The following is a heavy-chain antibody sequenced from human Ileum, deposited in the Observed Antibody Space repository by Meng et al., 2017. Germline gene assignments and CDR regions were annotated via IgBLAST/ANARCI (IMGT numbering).Heavy chain of an antibody. CDR1: GGSISIGDYY. Sequence: QVQLQESGPGLLKASQTLSLTCTVSGGSISIGDYYWSWVRQPPGKGLEWIGYIYYTGSTSYNPSLESRTSTSIDTSNNQFSLKVTSVTAADTAVYYCARGVSAAGLFDNWGPGTLVTVSS. CDR3: ARGVSAAGLFDN. D-gene: IGHD2-2*01. J-gene: IGHJ4*02. CDR2: IYYTGST. V-gene: IGHV4-30-4*01.